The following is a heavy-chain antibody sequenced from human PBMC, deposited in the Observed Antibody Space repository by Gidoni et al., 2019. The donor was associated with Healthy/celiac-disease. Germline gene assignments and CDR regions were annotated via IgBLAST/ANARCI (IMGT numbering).Heavy chain of an antibody. Sequence: EVQLVESGGGLVQPGGSLRLSCAASGFTFSSYWMSWVRQAPGKGLEWVANIKQDGSEKYYVDSVKGRFTISRDNAKNSLYLQMNSLRAEDTAVYYCARDLPQRYYGSGSYRDYWGQGTLVTVSS. D-gene: IGHD3-10*01. CDR2: IKQDGSEK. CDR1: GFTFSSYW. V-gene: IGHV3-7*01. CDR3: ARDLPQRYYGSGSYRDY. J-gene: IGHJ4*02.